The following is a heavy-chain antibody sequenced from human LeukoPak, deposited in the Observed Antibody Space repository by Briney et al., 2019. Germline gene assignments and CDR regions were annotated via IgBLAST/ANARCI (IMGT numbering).Heavy chain of an antibody. CDR1: GGTFSSHT. Sequence: GASVKVSCKASGGTFSSHTISWVRQAPGQGLEWMGRIIPILGIANYAQKFQGRVTITADKSTSTAYMELSSLRSEDTAVYYCARAEYSSSWYSPYYFDYWGQGTLVTVSS. CDR3: ARAEYSSSWYSPYYFDY. CDR2: IIPILGIA. V-gene: IGHV1-69*02. D-gene: IGHD6-13*01. J-gene: IGHJ4*02.